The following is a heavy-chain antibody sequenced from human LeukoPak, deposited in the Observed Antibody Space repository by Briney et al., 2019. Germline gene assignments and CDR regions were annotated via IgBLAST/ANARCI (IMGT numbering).Heavy chain of an antibody. CDR2: VYSGGKT. Sequence: PGGSLRLSCAASEFTVDDTYMSWVRQTPGKGLEWVSVVYSGGKTFYADSVKGRLTISRDTSKNTVYLQMNTLRADDTAVYYYARQAAAGLDYWGQGTLVTVSS. CDR1: EFTVDDTY. V-gene: IGHV3-66*02. D-gene: IGHD6-13*01. J-gene: IGHJ4*02. CDR3: ARQAAAGLDY.